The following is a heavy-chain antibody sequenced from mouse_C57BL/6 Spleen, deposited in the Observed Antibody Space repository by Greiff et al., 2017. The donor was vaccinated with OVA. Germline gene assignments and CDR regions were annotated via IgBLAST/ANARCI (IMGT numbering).Heavy chain of an antibody. CDR3: ARSLYYSSSYEAGFAY. J-gene: IGHJ3*01. Sequence: VQLQQSGPELVKPGASVKISCKASGYAFSSSWMNWVKQRPGKGLEWIGRIYPGDGDTNYNGKFKGKATLTADKSSSTAYMQLSSLTSEDSAVYFCARSLYYSSSYEAGFAYWGQGTLVTVSA. D-gene: IGHD1-1*01. V-gene: IGHV1-82*01. CDR2: IYPGDGDT. CDR1: GYAFSSSW.